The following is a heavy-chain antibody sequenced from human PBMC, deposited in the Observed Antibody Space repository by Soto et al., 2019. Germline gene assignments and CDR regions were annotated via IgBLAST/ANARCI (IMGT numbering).Heavy chain of an antibody. J-gene: IGHJ4*02. CDR1: GGSVSSGSYS. Sequence: SESLYLTCTVSGGSVSSGSYSWSWIRKTPGKGLEWIGYIYYSGSTSYNPSLKSRVTISVDTSKNQFSLKLSSVTAADTAVYYCARGDRRGYSYGSIDYWGQGILVTVSS. CDR2: IYYSGST. D-gene: IGHD5-18*01. V-gene: IGHV4-61*01. CDR3: ARGDRRGYSYGSIDY.